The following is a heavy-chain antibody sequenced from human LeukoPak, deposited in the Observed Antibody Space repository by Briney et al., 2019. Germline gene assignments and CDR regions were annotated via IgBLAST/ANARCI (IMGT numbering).Heavy chain of an antibody. V-gene: IGHV3-7*01. CDR1: GFTFSSYW. Sequence: PGGSLRLSCEASGFTFSSYWMTWVRQAPGKGLEWVANIKPDGSAKNYVDSVEGRFTISRDNAKNSLYLQMNSLRAEDTAVYYCARRGGDEYYYGSGSYVRADWFDPWGQGTLVTVSS. D-gene: IGHD3-10*01. J-gene: IGHJ5*02. CDR3: ARRGGDEYYYGSGSYVRADWFDP. CDR2: IKPDGSAK.